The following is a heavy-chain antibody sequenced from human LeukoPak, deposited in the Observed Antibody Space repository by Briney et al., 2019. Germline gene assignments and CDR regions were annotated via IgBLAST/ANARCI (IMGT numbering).Heavy chain of an antibody. V-gene: IGHV3-30*02. J-gene: IGHJ6*03. CDR1: GFTFITCG. D-gene: IGHD5-18*01. Sequence: GGSLRLSCAASGFTFITCGMHWVRQAPGKGLEWVAFIRYDGSNKYYADSVKGRFTISRDNSKNTLYLQMNSLRAEDTAVYYCAKVAIAYSYGSPAYMDVWGKGTTVTISS. CDR2: IRYDGSNK. CDR3: AKVAIAYSYGSPAYMDV.